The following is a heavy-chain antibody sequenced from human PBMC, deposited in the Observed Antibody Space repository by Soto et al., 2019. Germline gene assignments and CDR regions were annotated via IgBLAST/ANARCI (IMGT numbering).Heavy chain of an antibody. CDR1: GYTFTSYY. Sequence: ASVKVSCKASGYTFTSYYMHWVRQAPGQGLEWMGIINPSGGSTSYAQKFQGRVTMTRDTSTSTVYMELSSLRSEDTAVYYCVRDSPIGSTFSGYDGIAYWGQGTLVTVSS. J-gene: IGHJ4*02. V-gene: IGHV1-46*01. CDR3: VRDSPIGSTFSGYDGIAY. CDR2: INPSGGST. D-gene: IGHD5-12*01.